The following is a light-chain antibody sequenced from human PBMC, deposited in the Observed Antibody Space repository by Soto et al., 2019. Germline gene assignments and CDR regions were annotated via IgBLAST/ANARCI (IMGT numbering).Light chain of an antibody. CDR1: QSVSSSY. Sequence: EIVLTQSPGTLSLSPGERAALSCRASQSVSSSYLAWYQQKPGQAPRLLIYAASSRATGIPDRFSGSGSGTAFTLTISRLEPEDFAVYYCQQYDSSPPWTFGQGNKVEIK. CDR3: QQYDSSPPWT. V-gene: IGKV3-20*01. CDR2: AAS. J-gene: IGKJ1*01.